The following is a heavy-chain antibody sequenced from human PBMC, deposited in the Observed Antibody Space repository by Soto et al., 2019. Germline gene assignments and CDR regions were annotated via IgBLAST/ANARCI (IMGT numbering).Heavy chain of an antibody. CDR3: AKDMDYDFWSGYPNFDY. J-gene: IGHJ4*02. V-gene: IGHV3-23*01. CDR1: GFTFSSYA. CDR2: ISGSGGST. Sequence: GGSLRLSCAASGFTFSSYAMSWVRQAPGKGLEWVSAISGSGGSTYYADSVKGRFTISRDKSKNTLYLQMNSLRAEDTAVYYCAKDMDYDFWSGYPNFDYWGQGTLVTVSS. D-gene: IGHD3-3*01.